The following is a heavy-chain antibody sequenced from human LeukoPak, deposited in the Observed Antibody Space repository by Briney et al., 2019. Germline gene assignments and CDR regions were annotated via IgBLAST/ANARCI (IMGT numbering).Heavy chain of an antibody. CDR1: GFSFSTYS. V-gene: IGHV3-21*01. Sequence: GGSLRLSCAASGFSFSTYSMNWVRQAPGKVLEWVSSITSGCSYIFYADSVKGRFTISRDNAKNSLYLQMNSLGPDDTAVYFCARDPYSGSYGPYYYYYMDVWGKGTTVTVAS. D-gene: IGHD1-26*01. CDR2: ITSGCSYI. J-gene: IGHJ6*03. CDR3: ARDPYSGSYGPYYYYYMDV.